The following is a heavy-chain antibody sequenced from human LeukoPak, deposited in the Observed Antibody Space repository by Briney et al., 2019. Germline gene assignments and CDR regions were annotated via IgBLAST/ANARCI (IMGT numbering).Heavy chain of an antibody. CDR1: GFTFSTYG. D-gene: IGHD4-17*01. Sequence: GGSLRLSCAASGFTFSTYGMHWVRQAPGKGLEWVAVISYDGSKKYYADTVKGRLTISRDNSKNTLYLQINSLGAEDTAVYYCARDSSTVTTWFDYWGQGSLVTVSS. J-gene: IGHJ4*02. V-gene: IGHV3-30*03. CDR3: ARDSSTVTTWFDY. CDR2: ISYDGSKK.